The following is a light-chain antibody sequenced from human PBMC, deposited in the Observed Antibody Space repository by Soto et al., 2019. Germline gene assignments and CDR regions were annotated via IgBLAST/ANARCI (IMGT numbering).Light chain of an antibody. CDR2: GAS. CDR1: QNLGRN. J-gene: IGKJ2*01. V-gene: IGKV3-15*01. Sequence: EIVMTQSPATLSVSSGERATLSCRASQNLGRNLAWDQQRPGQAPWLLIHGASTRATGVPARFSGSGSGTDLTLTISSLHSEDFPICSCQHDDRWPHTCGQGTKLQIK. CDR3: QHDDRWPHT.